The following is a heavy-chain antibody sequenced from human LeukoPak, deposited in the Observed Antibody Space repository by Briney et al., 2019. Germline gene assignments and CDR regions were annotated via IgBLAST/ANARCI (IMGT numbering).Heavy chain of an antibody. Sequence: GESLKISCKGSGHSFTSYWIGWVRQMPGKGLEWMGIIYPGDSDTRYSPSFQGQVTISADKSISTAYLQWSSLKASDTAMYYCARHRYYYDSSGYYYAQLPDYWGQGTLVTVSS. V-gene: IGHV5-51*01. CDR3: ARHRYYYDSSGYYYAQLPDY. D-gene: IGHD3-22*01. J-gene: IGHJ4*02. CDR2: IYPGDSDT. CDR1: GHSFTSYW.